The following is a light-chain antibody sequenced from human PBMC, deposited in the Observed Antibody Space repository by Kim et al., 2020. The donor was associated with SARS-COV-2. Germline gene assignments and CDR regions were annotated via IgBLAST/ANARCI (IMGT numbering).Light chain of an antibody. J-gene: IGKJ2*01. V-gene: IGKV3-20*01. Sequence: SLDPGERATLSCRASQSIKTKYLAWYQQKSGQAPRLLIYGVSTRSTGIPDRFSGSGSGTDFTLTISRLEAEDFAMYYCQHYGGSYIFGQGTKLEI. CDR1: QSIKTKY. CDR3: QHYGGSYI. CDR2: GVS.